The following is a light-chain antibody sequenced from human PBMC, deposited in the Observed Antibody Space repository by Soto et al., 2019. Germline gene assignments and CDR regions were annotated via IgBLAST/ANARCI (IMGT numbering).Light chain of an antibody. CDR2: GAS. V-gene: IGKV3D-15*01. J-gene: IGKJ4*01. CDR1: QSVSSN. Sequence: EIVMTQSPATLSVSPGERATLSCRASQSVSSNLAWYQQKPGQAPRLLIYGASTRATGIPARFSGSGSGTEFNLTISSLQSEDFADYYCQQYHNWPLTFGGGTKVEIK. CDR3: QQYHNWPLT.